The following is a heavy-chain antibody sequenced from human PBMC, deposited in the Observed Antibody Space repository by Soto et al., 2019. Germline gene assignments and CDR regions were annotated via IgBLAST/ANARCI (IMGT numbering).Heavy chain of an antibody. J-gene: IGHJ5*02. V-gene: IGHV3-30*18. CDR3: AKDNSSGFDP. CDR1: GFTFSSDG. Sequence: QVQLVESGGGVVQPGRSLRLSCAASGFTFSSDGMHWVRQAPGKGLEWVAVIAYDGSNKYYAESVKGRFTISRDNSKNTLYLQMNRLRPEDTAVYFCAKDNSSGFDPWGQGTLVTVSS. CDR2: IAYDGSNK. D-gene: IGHD3-22*01.